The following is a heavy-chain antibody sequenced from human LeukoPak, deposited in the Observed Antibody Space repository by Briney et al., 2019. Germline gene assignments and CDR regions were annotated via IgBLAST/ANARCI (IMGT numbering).Heavy chain of an antibody. J-gene: IGHJ4*02. V-gene: IGHV3-64*01. CDR1: GFTFSSHA. Sequence: GGSLRLSCAASGFTFSSHAMHWVRQAPGQGLEYVSTIDTEGGSTYYANSLKGRFTISRDNARNSLYLQMNSLRDEDTAVYYCARDNDYSSSSGYWGQGTLVTVSS. CDR2: IDTEGGST. D-gene: IGHD6-13*01. CDR3: ARDNDYSSSSGY.